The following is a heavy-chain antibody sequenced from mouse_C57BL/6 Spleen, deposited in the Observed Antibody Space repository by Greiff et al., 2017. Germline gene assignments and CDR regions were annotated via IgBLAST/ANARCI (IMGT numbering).Heavy chain of an antibody. CDR1: GYTFTSYW. J-gene: IGHJ4*01. CDR2: IDPSDSYT. V-gene: IGHV1-50*01. CDR3: ARRWLLQGLGAMDY. D-gene: IGHD2-3*01. Sequence: QVQLQQPGAELVKPGASVKLSCKASGYTFTSYWMQWVKQRPGQGLEWIGEIDPSDSYTNYNQKFQGKATLTVDTSSSTAYMQLSSLTSEDSAVYYCARRWLLQGLGAMDYWGQRTSVTVSS.